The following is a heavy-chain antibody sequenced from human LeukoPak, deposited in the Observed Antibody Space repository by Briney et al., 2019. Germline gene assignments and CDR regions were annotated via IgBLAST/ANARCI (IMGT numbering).Heavy chain of an antibody. J-gene: IGHJ4*02. Sequence: GGSLRLSCAASGFTFSSYAMSWVRQAPGKGLEWVSAISGSGGSTYYADSVKGRFTISRDNSKNTLYLQMNSLRAEDTAAYYCAKDASYYSDSSGYSDYWGQGTLVTVSS. V-gene: IGHV3-23*01. D-gene: IGHD3-22*01. CDR2: ISGSGGST. CDR3: AKDASYYSDSSGYSDY. CDR1: GFTFSSYA.